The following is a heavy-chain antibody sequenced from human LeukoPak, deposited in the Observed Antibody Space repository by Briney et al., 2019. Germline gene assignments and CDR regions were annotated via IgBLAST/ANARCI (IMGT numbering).Heavy chain of an antibody. V-gene: IGHV4-34*01. J-gene: IGHJ3*02. Sequence: SETLSLTCAVYGGSFSGYYWSWIRQPPGKGLEWIGEINHSGSTNYNPSLKSRVTISVDTSKNQFSLKLSSVTAADTAVYYCARRRDGYNWEDAFDIWGQGTMVTVSS. CDR3: ARRRDGYNWEDAFDI. D-gene: IGHD5-24*01. CDR2: INHSGST. CDR1: GGSFSGYY.